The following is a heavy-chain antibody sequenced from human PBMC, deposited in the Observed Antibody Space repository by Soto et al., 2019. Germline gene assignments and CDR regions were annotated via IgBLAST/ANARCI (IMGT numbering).Heavy chain of an antibody. J-gene: IGHJ2*01. Sequence: EASEQVSRKASGYTFTYRYLHWVRQAPGQALEWMGWITPFNGNTNYAQKFQDRVTITRDRSMSTAYMELSSLRSEDTAMYYCARSSHSGSHGYFDLWGRGTLVTVSS. CDR1: GYTFTYRY. CDR2: ITPFNGNT. V-gene: IGHV1-45*02. CDR3: ARSSHSGSHGYFDL. D-gene: IGHD1-26*01.